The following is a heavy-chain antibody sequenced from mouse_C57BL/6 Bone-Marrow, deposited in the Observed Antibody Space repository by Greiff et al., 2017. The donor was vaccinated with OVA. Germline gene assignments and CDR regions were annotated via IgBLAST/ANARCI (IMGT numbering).Heavy chain of an antibody. V-gene: IGHV1-26*01. CDR1: GYAFTDYY. CDR3: ARDGYYAYYAIDY. CDR2: INPNNGGT. D-gene: IGHD2-3*01. J-gene: IGHJ4*01. Sequence: EVQLQQSGPELVKPGASVKISCKASGYAFTDYYMNWVKQSHGKSLEWIGDINPNNGGTSYKQKFKGKATLTVDKSSSTAYMELRSLTSEDSAVYYCARDGYYAYYAIDYWGQGTSVTVSS.